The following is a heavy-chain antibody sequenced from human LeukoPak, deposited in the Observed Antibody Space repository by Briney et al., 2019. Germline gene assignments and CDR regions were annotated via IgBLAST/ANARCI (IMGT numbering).Heavy chain of an antibody. CDR3: ANGGFSSGTLIYYDYYYMDV. D-gene: IGHD6-19*01. V-gene: IGHV3-21*01. J-gene: IGHJ6*03. CDR2: ISSSSSYI. Sequence: PGGSLRLSCAASGFTFSSYSMNWVRQAPGKGLEWVSSISSSSSYIYYADSVKGRFTISRDNAKNSLYLQMNSLRAEDTAVYYCANGGFSSGTLIYYDYYYMDVWGKGTTVTVSS. CDR1: GFTFSSYS.